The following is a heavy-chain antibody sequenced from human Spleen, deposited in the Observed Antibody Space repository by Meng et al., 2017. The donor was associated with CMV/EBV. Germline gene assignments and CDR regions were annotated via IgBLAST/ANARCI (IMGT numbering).Heavy chain of an antibody. V-gene: IGHV3-30*04. D-gene: IGHD1-26*01. J-gene: IGHJ6*02. Sequence: GESLKISCAASGFTFTNYAVHWVRQAPGKGLEWVAVIAYDGSGKHYADSVMGRFTISRDNSKNSLYLQMNSLRAEDTAVYYCARDRLQWELGRYGMDVWGHGTTVTVSS. CDR3: ARDRLQWELGRYGMDV. CDR1: GFTFTNYA. CDR2: IAYDGSGK.